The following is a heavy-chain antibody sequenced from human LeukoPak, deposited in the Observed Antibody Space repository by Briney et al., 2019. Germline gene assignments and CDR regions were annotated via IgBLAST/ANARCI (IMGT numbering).Heavy chain of an antibody. CDR3: AIVRAGYSSGLPPLDY. CDR2: ISAYNGNT. J-gene: IGHJ4*02. V-gene: IGHV1-18*01. CDR1: GYTFTSYG. D-gene: IGHD6-19*01. Sequence: GASVKVSCKASGYTFTSYGISWVRQAPGQGLEWMGWISAYNGNTNYAQKLQGRVTITADESTSTAYMELSSLRSEDTAVYYCAIVRAGYSSGLPPLDYWGQGTLVTVSS.